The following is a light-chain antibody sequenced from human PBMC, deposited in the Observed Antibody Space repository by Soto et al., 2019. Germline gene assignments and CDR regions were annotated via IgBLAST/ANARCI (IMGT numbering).Light chain of an antibody. CDR2: TSG. J-gene: IGKJ2*01. V-gene: IGKV1-39*01. CDR3: QQTYSTRYT. CDR1: QRITTY. Sequence: IQMTQSPSSLSASVGDRVTITCRASQRITTYLNWYQQKPGEAPKLLISTSGTLQRGVPSRFSGSGSGTDFSLTITALRPEDFAPYFCQQTYSTRYTFGQGTKLEIK.